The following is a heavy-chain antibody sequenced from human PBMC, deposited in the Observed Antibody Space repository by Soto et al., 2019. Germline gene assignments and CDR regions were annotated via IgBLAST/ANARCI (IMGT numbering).Heavy chain of an antibody. V-gene: IGHV1-8*01. Sequence: AASVKVSCKASGYTFTSYDINWVRQATGQGLEWMGWMNPNSGNTGYAQKFQGRVTMTRNTSISTAYMELSSLRSEDTAVYYCARRPLLRFSAWFPNCFEPWGQGTLVTAPQ. CDR3: ARRPLLRFSAWFPNCFEP. D-gene: IGHD3-3*01. J-gene: IGHJ5*02. CDR1: GYTFTSYD. CDR2: MNPNSGNT.